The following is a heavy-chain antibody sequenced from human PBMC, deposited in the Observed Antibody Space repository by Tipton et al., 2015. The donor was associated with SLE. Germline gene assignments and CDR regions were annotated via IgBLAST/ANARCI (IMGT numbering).Heavy chain of an antibody. V-gene: IGHV4-59*01. D-gene: IGHD3-10*01. Sequence: TLSLTCTVSGGSISGYFWSWIRQPPGKGLEWIGYKYYSGGTNSNPSLRSRVTISIDMSKNQFSLTLSSVTAADTAVYYCARELMVGRGLSGGDAFDIWGQGAMVTVSS. CDR2: KYYSGGT. CDR3: ARELMVGRGLSGGDAFDI. CDR1: GGSISGYF. J-gene: IGHJ3*02.